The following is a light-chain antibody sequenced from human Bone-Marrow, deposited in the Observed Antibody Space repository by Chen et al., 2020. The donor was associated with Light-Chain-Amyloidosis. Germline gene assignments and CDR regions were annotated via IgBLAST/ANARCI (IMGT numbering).Light chain of an antibody. CDR2: EVT. CDR3: SSYTITNTLV. V-gene: IGLV2-14*01. CDR1: SSDVGGDNH. Sequence: QSALTPPATVSGSPGESITISCTGTSSDVGGDNHVSWYQQHPDKAPKLMIYEVTNRPSWVPDRFSGSKSDNTASLTISGLQTEDEAEYFCSSYTITNTLVFGSGTRVTVL. J-gene: IGLJ1*01.